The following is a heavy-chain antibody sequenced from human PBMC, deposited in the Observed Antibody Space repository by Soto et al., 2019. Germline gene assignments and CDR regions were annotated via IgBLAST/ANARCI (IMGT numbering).Heavy chain of an antibody. CDR3: ARGREDFHAGSGPRWMWLAP. CDR1: GGSIISDF. CDR2: ISISGNT. D-gene: IGHD3-3*01. Sequence: PSETLPLTCPVSGGSIISDFWIWIRQPTGKGLEWIGYISISGNTDYSPSLKSRATISADTSRNQFSLKLRSVNTADTAVYFCARGREDFHAGSGPRWMWLAPLGQGTLLTVSS. J-gene: IGHJ5*02. V-gene: IGHV4-59*01.